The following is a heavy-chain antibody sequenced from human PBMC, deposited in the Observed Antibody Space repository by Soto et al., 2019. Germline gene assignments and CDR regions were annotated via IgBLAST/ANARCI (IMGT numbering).Heavy chain of an antibody. J-gene: IGHJ4*02. Sequence: ASVKVSCKASGYTFTSYYMHWVRQAPGQGLEWMGIINPTGGSTTYAQKFQGRVTMTRDTSTSTVYMELSSLRSEDTAVYYCARELPDGLGYWSQGTLVTVSS. V-gene: IGHV1-46*01. CDR3: ARELPDGLGY. D-gene: IGHD3-16*01. CDR1: GYTFTSYY. CDR2: INPTGGST.